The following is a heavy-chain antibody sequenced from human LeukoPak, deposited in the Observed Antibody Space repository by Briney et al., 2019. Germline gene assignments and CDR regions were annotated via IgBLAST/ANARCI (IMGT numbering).Heavy chain of an antibody. CDR3: ARVGPYGSGSYYIDY. CDR1: GGSISSSNW. Sequence: SETLSLTCAVSGGSISSSNWWSWVRQPPGKGLEWIGEIYHSGSTNYNPSLKSRVTISVDKSKNQFSLKLSSVTAADTAVYYCARVGPYGSGSYYIDYWGQGTLVTVSS. CDR2: IYHSGST. J-gene: IGHJ4*02. V-gene: IGHV4-4*02. D-gene: IGHD3-10*01.